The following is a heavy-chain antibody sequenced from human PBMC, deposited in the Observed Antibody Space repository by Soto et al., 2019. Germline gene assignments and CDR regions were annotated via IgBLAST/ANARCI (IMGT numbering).Heavy chain of an antibody. Sequence: ASVKVSCKASGYTFTSYGISWVRQAPGQGLEWMGWISAYNGNTNYAQKLQGRVTMTTDTSTSTAYMELRSLRSVDTAVYYCARDGADIVVVPAAEYNWFDPWGQGTLVTVSS. V-gene: IGHV1-18*01. J-gene: IGHJ5*02. CDR1: GYTFTSYG. D-gene: IGHD2-2*01. CDR2: ISAYNGNT. CDR3: ARDGADIVVVPAAEYNWFDP.